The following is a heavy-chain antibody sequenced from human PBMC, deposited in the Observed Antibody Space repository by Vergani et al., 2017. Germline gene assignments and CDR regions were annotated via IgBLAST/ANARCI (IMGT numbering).Heavy chain of an antibody. J-gene: IGHJ3*02. CDR1: GGSISSSSYY. V-gene: IGHV4-39*07. D-gene: IGHD3-22*01. CDR2: IYYSGST. Sequence: QLQLQESGPGLVKPSETLSLTCTVSGGSISSSSYYWGWIRQPPGKGLEWIGSIYYSGSTYYNPSLKSRVTISVDTSKNQFSLKLSSVTAADKAVYYCARGLYDSSGYYPPDAFDIWGQGTMVTVSS. CDR3: ARGLYDSSGYYPPDAFDI.